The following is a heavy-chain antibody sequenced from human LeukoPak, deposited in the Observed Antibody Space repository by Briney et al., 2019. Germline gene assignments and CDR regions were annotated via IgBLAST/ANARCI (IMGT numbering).Heavy chain of an antibody. CDR1: GGSISSYY. D-gene: IGHD6-13*01. CDR3: ARQQYSSSWYESHWFDP. CDR2: IYYSGST. Sequence: SETLSLTCTVSGGSISSYYWSWIRQPPGKGLKWIGYIYYSGSTNYNPSLKSRVTISVDTSKNQFSLKLSSVTAADTAVYYCARQQYSSSWYESHWFDPWGQGTLVTVSS. J-gene: IGHJ5*02. V-gene: IGHV4-59*08.